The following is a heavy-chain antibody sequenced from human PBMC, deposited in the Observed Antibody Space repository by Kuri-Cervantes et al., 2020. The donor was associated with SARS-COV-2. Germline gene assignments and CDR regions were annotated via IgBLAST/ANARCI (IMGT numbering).Heavy chain of an antibody. CDR1: GGSISSSSYY. V-gene: IGHV4-61*01. CDR3: WRDNILFSGSGFDT. D-gene: IGHD1-26*01. J-gene: IGHJ5*01. CDR2: IYYSGST. Sequence: ESLKISCTVSGGSISSSSYYWSWIRQPPGKGLEWIGYIYYSGSTNYNPSLKSRVTISVDTSKNQFSLKLSSVTAAATAVYYCWRDNILFSGSGFDTWGQGALVTVSS.